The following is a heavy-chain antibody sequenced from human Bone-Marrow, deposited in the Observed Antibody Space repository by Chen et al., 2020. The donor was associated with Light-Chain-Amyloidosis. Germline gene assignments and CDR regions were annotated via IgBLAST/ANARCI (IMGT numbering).Heavy chain of an antibody. D-gene: IGHD3-3*02. CDR1: GGAPTVTGNF. V-gene: IGHV4-39*07. CDR3: ARDLPKSHVSIFGAPRANWLDP. Sequence: QLHLQESGPGLVRPPETLSPPGAVPGGAPTVTGNFAAWTRHPPGKGLEWIGSVYYDGTTFYNPSLERRVAISVDTSRNQFSLKLTSVTAADTAVYYCARDLPKSHVSIFGAPRANWLDPWGQGILVTVSS. CDR2: VYYDGTT. J-gene: IGHJ5*02.